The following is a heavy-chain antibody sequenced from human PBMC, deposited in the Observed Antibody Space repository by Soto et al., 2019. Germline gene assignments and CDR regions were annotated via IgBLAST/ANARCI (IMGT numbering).Heavy chain of an antibody. CDR2: ISAYNGNT. V-gene: IGHV1-18*01. D-gene: IGHD4-4*01. CDR1: GYTFTSYG. J-gene: IGHJ6*02. CDR3: ARGGKNLHTPATGYGMDV. Sequence: ASVKVSCKASGYTFTSYGISWVRQAPGQGLEWMGWISAYNGNTNYPQKLQGRVTMTTDTSTSTAYMELKSLRSDDTAVYYCARGGKNLHTPATGYGMDVWGQGTTVTVSS.